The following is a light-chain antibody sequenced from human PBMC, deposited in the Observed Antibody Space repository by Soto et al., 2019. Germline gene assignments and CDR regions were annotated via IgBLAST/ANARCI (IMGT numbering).Light chain of an antibody. CDR3: QQYGSSVWT. CDR1: QSISSY. Sequence: IVLTQSPATLSLSPGERATLSCRASQSISSYLAWYQQKPGQAPRLLIYGASSRATDIPDRFSGSGSGTDFTLTISRLEPEDFAVYYCQQYGSSVWTFGQGTKVHIK. V-gene: IGKV3-20*01. CDR2: GAS. J-gene: IGKJ1*01.